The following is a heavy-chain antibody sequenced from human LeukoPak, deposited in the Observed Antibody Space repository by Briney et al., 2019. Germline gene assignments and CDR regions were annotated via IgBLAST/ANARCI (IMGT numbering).Heavy chain of an antibody. J-gene: IGHJ4*02. CDR2: I. V-gene: IGHV5-51*01. CDR1: GYSFTSYW. Sequence: GESLKISCKGSGYSFTSYWIGWVRQMPGKGLEWMGIIYSPSFQGQVTISADKSISTAYLQWSSLKASDTAMYHCARQLSSSWYSDDWGQGTLVTVSS. CDR3: ARQLSSSWYSDD. D-gene: IGHD6-13*01.